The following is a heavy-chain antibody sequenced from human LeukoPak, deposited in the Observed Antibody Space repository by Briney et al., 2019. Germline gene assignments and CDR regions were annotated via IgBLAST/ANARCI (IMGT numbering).Heavy chain of an antibody. D-gene: IGHD2-15*01. CDR2: ISGSGGTT. V-gene: IGHV3-23*01. Sequence: PGGTLRLSCAASGFTFSSYGMSWVRQAPGKGLEWVSAISGSGGTTYYADSVKGRFTISRDNSKNTLYLQMNSLRAEDTAVYYCAKERWDIVVVVAATPDFDYWGQGTLVTVSS. CDR3: AKERWDIVVVVAATPDFDY. CDR1: GFTFSSYG. J-gene: IGHJ4*02.